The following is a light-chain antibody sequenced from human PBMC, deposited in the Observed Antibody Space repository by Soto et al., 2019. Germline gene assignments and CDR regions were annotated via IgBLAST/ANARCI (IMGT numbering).Light chain of an antibody. CDR2: DAS. V-gene: IGKV1D-13*01. J-gene: IGKJ2*01. CDR3: QHVNDYPRA. CDR1: QGISSA. Sequence: AIQLTQSPSSLSASVGDRVTISCRASQGISSALAWYQRKPGKAPRLLIYDASSLHSGVPSRFSGSGSGTDFTLPISSLQPEDFGSFYCQHVNDYPRAFGQGTMLDIK.